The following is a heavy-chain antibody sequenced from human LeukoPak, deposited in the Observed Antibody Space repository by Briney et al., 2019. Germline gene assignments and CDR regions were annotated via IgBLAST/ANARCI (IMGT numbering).Heavy chain of an antibody. CDR2: LKQDGSEE. J-gene: IGHJ5*02. V-gene: IGHV3-7*01. D-gene: IGHD6-19*01. CDR3: AKDLYGSGWYNYFDP. Sequence: PGGSPRLSCAASGFTFNTYWMSWVRQAPGKGLEWVANLKQDGSEEYYVDSVKGRFTISRDNSKNTLYLQMNSLRTEDTAVYHCAKDLYGSGWYNYFDPWGQGALVTVSS. CDR1: GFTFNTYW.